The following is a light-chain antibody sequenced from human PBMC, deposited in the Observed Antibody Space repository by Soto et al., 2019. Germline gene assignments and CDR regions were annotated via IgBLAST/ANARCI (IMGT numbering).Light chain of an antibody. J-gene: IGKJ3*01. CDR2: AAS. CDR3: QQLSSYPIT. Sequence: DIQLTQSPSFLSASVGDRVTITCRASQGISSYLAWYQQKPGKPPNLLIYAASTLQSVVPSRFSGSGSGTEFTLTISSLQPEDFATYYCQQLSSYPITFGPGTKVDIK. CDR1: QGISSY. V-gene: IGKV1-9*01.